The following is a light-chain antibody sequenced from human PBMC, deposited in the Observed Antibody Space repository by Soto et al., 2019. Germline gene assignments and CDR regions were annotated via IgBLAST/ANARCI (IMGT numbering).Light chain of an antibody. J-gene: IGKJ1*01. V-gene: IGKV3-20*01. CDR1: QSVSSN. CDR3: QQYGSSPWT. CDR2: GAS. Sequence: EIVMTQSPATLSVSPGETATLSCRASQSVSSNLAWYQQKPGQAPRLLIYGASSRATGIPDRFSGSGSGTDFTLTISRLEPEDFAVYYCQQYGSSPWTFGQGTKVEIK.